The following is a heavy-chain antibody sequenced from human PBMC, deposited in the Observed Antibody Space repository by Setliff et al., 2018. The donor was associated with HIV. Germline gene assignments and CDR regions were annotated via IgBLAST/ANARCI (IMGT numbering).Heavy chain of an antibody. Sequence: LRLSCAASGFTFSRYWMIWVRQAPGKGLEGVANIDLYGSEKNYVDSVEGRFTISRDNARNSLFLQMNSLRAEDTAVYYCATYRGYNSGDRWSFFDYWGQGILVTVSS. CDR2: IDLYGSEK. D-gene: IGHD2-15*01. V-gene: IGHV3-7*01. J-gene: IGHJ4*02. CDR1: GFTFSRYW. CDR3: ATYRGYNSGDRWSFFDY.